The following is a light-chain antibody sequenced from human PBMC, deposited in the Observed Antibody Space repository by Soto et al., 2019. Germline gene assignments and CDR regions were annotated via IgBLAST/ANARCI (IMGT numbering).Light chain of an antibody. CDR3: RQYTNWPQN. Sequence: EIVMTQGQVIISATPGERATLSCRASQTVSTNLAWYQQRPGQAPRLLIYGASTRVTGIPPRFSGSGSGTDFTLTISSLQSEDFAVYFCRQYTNWPQNFGQGTKVDIK. CDR2: GAS. CDR1: QTVSTN. V-gene: IGKV3-15*01. J-gene: IGKJ2*01.